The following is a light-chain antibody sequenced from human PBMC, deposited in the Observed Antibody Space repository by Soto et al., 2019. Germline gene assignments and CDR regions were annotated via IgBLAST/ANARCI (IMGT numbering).Light chain of an antibody. CDR2: GAS. CDR3: QQFGSSPGFT. Sequence: EIVLTQSPGTLSLSPGERATLSCRASQSINSRYLDWYQQKPGQAPRLLIYGASSRATGIADRVSGSGSGTYFTLTISRLEPDEFAVYYCQQFGSSPGFTFGPGTIVDIK. J-gene: IGKJ3*01. CDR1: QSINSRY. V-gene: IGKV3-20*01.